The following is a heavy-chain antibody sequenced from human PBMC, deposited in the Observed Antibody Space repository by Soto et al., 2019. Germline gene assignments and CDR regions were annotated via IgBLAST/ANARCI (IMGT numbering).Heavy chain of an antibody. Sequence: QVQLVQSGAEMKKPGSSVKVSCQSSGGTFNTYAINWVRQAPGQGPEWMGDISPMFGAANYAPKFQGRVTITADESTGTSYMQLSSLTSEDTALYCCAREVQVHTPAFVYWGQGTLVTVSS. CDR2: ISPMFGAA. CDR1: GGTFNTYA. V-gene: IGHV1-69*19. J-gene: IGHJ4*02. D-gene: IGHD3-10*01. CDR3: AREVQVHTPAFVY.